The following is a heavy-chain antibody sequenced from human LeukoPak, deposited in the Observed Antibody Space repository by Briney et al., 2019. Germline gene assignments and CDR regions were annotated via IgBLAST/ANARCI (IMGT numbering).Heavy chain of an antibody. CDR1: GYTFTSYG. Sequence: ASVKVSCKASGYTFTSYGIRWVRQPPAQGLAWMGWTSAYNGNTNYAQKLQGRVTMTTDTSTSTAYMELRSLRSDDTAVYYCARGWYSSGWFYYFDYWGQGTLVTVSS. D-gene: IGHD6-19*01. CDR2: TSAYNGNT. V-gene: IGHV1-18*01. CDR3: ARGWYSSGWFYYFDY. J-gene: IGHJ4*02.